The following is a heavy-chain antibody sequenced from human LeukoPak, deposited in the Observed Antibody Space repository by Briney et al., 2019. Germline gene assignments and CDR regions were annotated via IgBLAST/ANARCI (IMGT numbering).Heavy chain of an antibody. CDR2: IYYSGST. V-gene: IGHV4-30-4*08. J-gene: IGHJ4*02. D-gene: IGHD6-6*01. CDR3: ARAAHRSQNLDY. Sequence: SQTLSLXCTVSGGSISSGDYYWSWIRQPPGKGLGWIGYIYYSGSTYYNPSLKSRVTISVDTSKNQFSLKLSSVTAADTAVYYCARAAHRSQNLDYWGQGTLVTVSS. CDR1: GGSISSGDYY.